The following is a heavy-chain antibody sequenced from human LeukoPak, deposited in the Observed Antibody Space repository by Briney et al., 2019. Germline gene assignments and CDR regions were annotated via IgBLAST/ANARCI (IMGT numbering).Heavy chain of an antibody. J-gene: IGHJ4*02. CDR1: GYSISSGYY. CDR3: ARVAASGSYRFDY. Sequence: SETLSLTCTVSGYSISSGYYWGWIRQPPGEGLGWIGSIYDSGSTYYNPSLKSRVTISVDTAKNKFCLKLSSVTAADTAVYYCARVAASGSYRFDYWGQGTLVTVSS. CDR2: IYDSGST. D-gene: IGHD1-26*01. V-gene: IGHV4-38-2*02.